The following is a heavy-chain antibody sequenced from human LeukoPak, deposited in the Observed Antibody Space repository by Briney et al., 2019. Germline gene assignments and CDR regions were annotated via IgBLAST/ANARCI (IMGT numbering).Heavy chain of an antibody. J-gene: IGHJ4*02. Sequence: ASVKVSCKASGYTFTGYYMHWVRQAPGQGLEWMGWINPNSGGTNYAQKFQGRVTMTRDTSISTAYMELSRLRSDDTAVYYCARDNPRNCGSGSYLGFDYWGQGTLVTVSS. CDR1: GYTFTGYY. CDR3: ARDNPRNCGSGSYLGFDY. D-gene: IGHD3-10*01. V-gene: IGHV1-2*02. CDR2: INPNSGGT.